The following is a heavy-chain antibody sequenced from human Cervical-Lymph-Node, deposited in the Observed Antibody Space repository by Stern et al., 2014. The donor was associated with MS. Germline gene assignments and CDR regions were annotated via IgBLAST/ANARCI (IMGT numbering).Heavy chain of an antibody. CDR2: IIPIFGTA. Sequence: VQLVESGAEVKKPGSSVKVSCKASGGTFSSYAFSWVRQAPGQGLEWMGGIIPIFGTANYAQKFQGRVTITADESTSTAYMELSGLRSEDTAVNYGARGHDFGIAHGMDVWGQGTTVTVSS. V-gene: IGHV1-69*01. CDR3: ARGHDFGIAHGMDV. D-gene: IGHD3/OR15-3a*01. CDR1: GGTFSSYA. J-gene: IGHJ6*02.